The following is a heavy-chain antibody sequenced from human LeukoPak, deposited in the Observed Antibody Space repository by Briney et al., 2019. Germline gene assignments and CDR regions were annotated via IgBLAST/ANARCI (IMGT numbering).Heavy chain of an antibody. D-gene: IGHD4-23*01. CDR2: IDRDGSRI. Sequence: GGSLRLSCAVSGFTFSSYWMHWVRQAPGKGLVWVSRIDRDGSRINYADSVKGRFTISRDNGKNTLFLQMNSLRAEDAAVYYRVRGNDYGGPHYWGQGTLVTVSS. V-gene: IGHV3-74*01. CDR3: VRGNDYGGPHY. J-gene: IGHJ4*02. CDR1: GFTFSSYW.